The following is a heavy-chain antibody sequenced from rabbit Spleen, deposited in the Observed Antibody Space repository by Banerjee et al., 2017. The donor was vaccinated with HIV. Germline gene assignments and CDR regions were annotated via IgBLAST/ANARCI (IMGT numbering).Heavy chain of an antibody. V-gene: IGHV1S45*01. D-gene: IGHD1-1*01. CDR2: IYAGSSGFVGAT. CDR1: GFSFSSNYY. CDR3: ASSTTGDYRFKL. Sequence: QEQLVESGGGLVQPEGSLTLTCTASGFSFSSNYYMCWVRQAPGKGLEWIACIYAGSSGFVGATYYASWAIGRFTISKTSSTAVALQMTSLTVADTATYFCASSTTGDYRFKLWGPGTLVTVS. J-gene: IGHJ4*01.